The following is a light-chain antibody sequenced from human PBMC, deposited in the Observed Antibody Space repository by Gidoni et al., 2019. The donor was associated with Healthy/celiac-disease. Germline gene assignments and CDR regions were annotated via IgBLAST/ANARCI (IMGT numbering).Light chain of an antibody. CDR1: SRDVGGYNY. Sequence: QSALTQHPSATGTPGPSVTISCPGTSRDVGGYNYVSWYQQHAGKAPKLMIYEVSKLPSGVPDRSFGAKSGNTASLTASVLQAEDEADYYCSSYAGSNNLGVFGGGTKLTVL. CDR3: SSYAGSNNLGV. J-gene: IGLJ2*01. V-gene: IGLV2-8*01. CDR2: EVS.